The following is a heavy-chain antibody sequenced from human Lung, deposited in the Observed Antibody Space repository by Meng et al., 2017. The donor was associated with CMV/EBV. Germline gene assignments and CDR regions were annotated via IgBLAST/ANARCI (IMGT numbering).Heavy chain of an antibody. CDR1: GGTFSSYA. CDR2: IIPIFGTA. J-gene: IGHJ4*02. V-gene: IGHV1-69*05. Sequence: SVKVSXKASGGTFSSYAISWVRQAPGQGLEWMGGIIPIFGTANYAQKFQGRVTITTDESTSTAYMELSSLRSEDTAVYYCARVEMGMVVADYWGQGNRVNGAS. CDR3: ARVEMGMVVADY. D-gene: IGHD2-15*01.